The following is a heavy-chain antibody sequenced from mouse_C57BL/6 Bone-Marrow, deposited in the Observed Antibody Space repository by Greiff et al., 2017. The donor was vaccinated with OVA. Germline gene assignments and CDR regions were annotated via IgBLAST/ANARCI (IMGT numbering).Heavy chain of an antibody. D-gene: IGHD4-1*01. V-gene: IGHV1-59*01. CDR3: ARGGLGLWYFDV. CDR1: GYTFTSYW. J-gene: IGHJ1*03. Sequence: QVKLQQPGAELVRPGTSVKLSCKASGYTFTSYWMHWVKQRPGQGLEWIGVIDPSDSYTNYNQKFKGKATLTVDTSSSTAYMQLSSLTSEDSAVYYCARGGLGLWYFDVWGTGTTVTVSS. CDR2: IDPSDSYT.